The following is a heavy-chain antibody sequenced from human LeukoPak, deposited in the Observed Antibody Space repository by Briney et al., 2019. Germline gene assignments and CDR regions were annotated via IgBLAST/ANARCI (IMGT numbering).Heavy chain of an antibody. Sequence: GGSLRLSCAASGFTFSSYGMSWVRQAPGKGLEWVSAISGSGGSTYYADSVKGRFTISRDNSKNTLYLQMNSLRAEDTAVYYCAKGFYDSSGYATILDYWGQGTLVTVSS. D-gene: IGHD3-22*01. V-gene: IGHV3-23*01. CDR2: ISGSGGST. CDR3: AKGFYDSSGYATILDY. CDR1: GFTFSSYG. J-gene: IGHJ4*02.